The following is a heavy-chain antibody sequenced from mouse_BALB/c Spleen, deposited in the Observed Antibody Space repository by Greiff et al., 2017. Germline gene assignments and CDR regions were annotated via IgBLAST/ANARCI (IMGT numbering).Heavy chain of an antibody. CDR2: ISDGGSYT. Sequence: EVKLVESGGGLVKPGGSLKLSCAASGFTFSSYAMSWVRQTPEKRLEWVATISDGGSYTYYPDSVKGRFTISRDNAKNNLYLQMSSLKSEDTAMYYCARNYYDYAMDYWGQGTSVTVSS. D-gene: IGHD2-4*01. CDR1: GFTFSSYA. CDR3: ARNYYDYAMDY. J-gene: IGHJ4*01. V-gene: IGHV5-4*03.